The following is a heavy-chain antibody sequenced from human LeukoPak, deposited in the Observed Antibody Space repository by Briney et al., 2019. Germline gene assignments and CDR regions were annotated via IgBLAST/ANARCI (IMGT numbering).Heavy chain of an antibody. V-gene: IGHV4-39*07. CDR2: INHSGST. J-gene: IGHJ4*02. Sequence: PSETLSLTCTVSGGSISSGGYYWSWIRQPPGKGLEWIGEINHSGSTNYNPSLKSRVTISVDTSKNQFSLKLSSVTAADTAVYYCARTGISGSYYFDYWGQGTLVTVSS. CDR3: ARTGISGSYYFDY. D-gene: IGHD1-26*01. CDR1: GGSISSGGYY.